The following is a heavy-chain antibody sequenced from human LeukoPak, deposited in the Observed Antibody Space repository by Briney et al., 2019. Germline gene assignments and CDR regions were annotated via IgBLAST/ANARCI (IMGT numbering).Heavy chain of an antibody. D-gene: IGHD6-13*01. J-gene: IGHJ6*03. CDR2: IYYSGST. Sequence: SETLSLTCTVSGGSISNYYWSWIRQPPGKGLEWIGYIYYSGSTNYNPSLKSRVTISIDTSKNQFSLKLSSVTAADTAVYYCARQGRIAAAGTGYYYYYYMDVWGKGTTVTVSS. CDR1: GGSISNYY. CDR3: ARQGRIAAAGTGYYYYYYMDV. V-gene: IGHV4-59*08.